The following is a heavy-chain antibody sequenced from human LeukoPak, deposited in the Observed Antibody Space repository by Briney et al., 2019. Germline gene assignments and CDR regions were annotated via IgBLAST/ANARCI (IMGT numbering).Heavy chain of an antibody. V-gene: IGHV4-34*01. CDR2: INHSGST. Sequence: PSETLSLTCAVYGGSFSGYYWSWIRQPPGKGLEWIGEINHSGSTNYNPSLKSRVTISVDTSKNQFSLKLSSVTAADTAVYYCARGSIYAGYSSGWYFDYWGQGTPVTVSS. D-gene: IGHD6-19*01. CDR1: GGSFSGYY. J-gene: IGHJ4*02. CDR3: ARGSIYAGYSSGWYFDY.